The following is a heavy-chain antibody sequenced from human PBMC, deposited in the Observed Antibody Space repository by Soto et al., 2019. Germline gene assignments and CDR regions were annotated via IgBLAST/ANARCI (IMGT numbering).Heavy chain of an antibody. CDR3: AKGIGPYDSNGPVDY. V-gene: IGHV3-30*18. Sequence: GGSLRLSCAASGFTSSNYGMHWVRQAPGKGLEWVAVISYDGSNKYYADSVKGRFTISRDNSKNTVYLQMNSLRAEDTAVYYCAKGIGPYDSNGPVDYWGQGTLVTVSS. CDR2: ISYDGSNK. J-gene: IGHJ4*02. D-gene: IGHD3-22*01. CDR1: GFTSSNYG.